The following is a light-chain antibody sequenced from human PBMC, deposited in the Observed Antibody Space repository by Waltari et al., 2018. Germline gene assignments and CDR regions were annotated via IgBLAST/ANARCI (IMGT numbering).Light chain of an antibody. CDR2: GAS. J-gene: IGKJ1*01. Sequence: EIVLTQSPGTRSLSPGERATLSCRASQSVSSSYLAWYQQKPGQALRLLIYGASSRATGIADRFSGSGSGTDFTLTVSRLEPEDFAVYYCQQYGSAPRTFGQGTKVEIK. V-gene: IGKV3-20*01. CDR3: QQYGSAPRT. CDR1: QSVSSSY.